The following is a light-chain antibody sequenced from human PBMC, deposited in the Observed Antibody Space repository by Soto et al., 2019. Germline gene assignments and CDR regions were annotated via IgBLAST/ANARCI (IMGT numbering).Light chain of an antibody. J-gene: IGKJ2*01. CDR3: QQYNSYPYT. CDR1: QSISSW. V-gene: IGKV1-5*03. Sequence: DIQMTQSPSTLSASVGDRVTITCRASQSISSWLAWYQQKPGKAPKLLIYKASSLQRGFPSRFSGSGSGTEFTLTISSLQPDDFATYYCQQYNSYPYTFGQGTKLEIK. CDR2: KAS.